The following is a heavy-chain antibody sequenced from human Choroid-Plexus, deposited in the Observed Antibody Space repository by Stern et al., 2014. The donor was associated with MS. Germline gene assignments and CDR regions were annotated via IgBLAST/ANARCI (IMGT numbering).Heavy chain of an antibody. CDR1: GFTLSDHY. D-gene: IGHD6-19*01. V-gene: IGHV3-72*01. J-gene: IGHJ5*02. CDR2: IRNKANSYTT. Sequence: EVQLVESGGGLVQPGGSLRLSCVASGFTLSDHYMDWVRQAPGKGLEWVGRIRNKANSYTTQYAASVKGRFVISRDDSKNSLYLQMNSLKSEDTAVYYCVRVSGSSGSDLWGQGTLVSVSS. CDR3: VRVSGSSGSDL.